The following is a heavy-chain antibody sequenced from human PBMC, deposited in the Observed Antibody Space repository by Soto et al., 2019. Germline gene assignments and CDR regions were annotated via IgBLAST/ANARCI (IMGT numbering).Heavy chain of an antibody. CDR1: GFTFSEYS. Sequence: GSLRLSCSASGFTFSEYSMHWVRQAPGKGLQYVSTISSDGDITYYADSVKGRFTISRDNSKNTLYLQMNNLRPEDTAVYYCVKVSTFYDILTGYYSTNFFDPWGQGTPVTVPS. J-gene: IGHJ5*02. V-gene: IGHV3-64D*06. D-gene: IGHD3-9*01. CDR3: VKVSTFYDILTGYYSTNFFDP. CDR2: ISSDGDIT.